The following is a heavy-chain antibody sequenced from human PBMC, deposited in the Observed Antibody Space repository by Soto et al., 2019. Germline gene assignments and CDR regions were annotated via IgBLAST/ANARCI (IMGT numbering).Heavy chain of an antibody. V-gene: IGHV3-23*01. CDR2: ISGSGGST. CDR1: GFTFSSYA. J-gene: IGHJ4*02. D-gene: IGHD3-10*01. Sequence: GGSLRLSCAASGFTFSSYAMSWVRQAPGKGLEWVSAISGSGGSTYYADSVKGRFTISRDNSKNTLYLQMNSRRAEDTAVYYCAKDPKLLWFGELSTGTYFDYWGQGTLVTVSS. CDR3: AKDPKLLWFGELSTGTYFDY.